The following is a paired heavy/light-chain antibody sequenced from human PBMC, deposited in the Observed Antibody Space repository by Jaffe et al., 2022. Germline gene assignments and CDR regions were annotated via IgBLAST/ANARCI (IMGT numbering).Heavy chain of an antibody. CDR1: GFSFGDHY. CDR3: ASGPIGSHDY. V-gene: IGHV3-72*01. D-gene: IGHD3-10*01. CDR2: SRKKANSYST. Sequence: EVHLVESGGGLVQPGGSLRISCAASGFSFGDHYMDWVRQAPGKGLEWVGRSRKKANSYSTECAASVKGRFTISRDESKNSLYLQMNSLRTDDTGVYYCASGPIGSHDYWGQGTLVTVSS. J-gene: IGHJ4*02.
Light chain of an antibody. J-gene: IGKJ4*01. CDR1: QSVLSSSRNY. CDR2: WAS. V-gene: IGKV4-1*01. CDR3: QHYYDTPLT. Sequence: DIVMTQSPDSLAVSLGERATIKCKSSQSVLSSSRNYLAWYQQKPGQPPKLLIYWASTRESGVPDRFSGSGSGTDFTLTISSLQAEDVAFYYCQHYYDTPLTFGGGTKVEIK.